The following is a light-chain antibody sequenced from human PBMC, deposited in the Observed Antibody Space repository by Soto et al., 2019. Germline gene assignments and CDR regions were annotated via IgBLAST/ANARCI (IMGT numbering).Light chain of an antibody. Sequence: DIVVTQTPLSLSVTPGQPASISCKSSQSLLHTDGKTYLYWYQQKPGQAPSLLIYGASNRVSGTPDRFSGSGSGTEFTFTISRLEPEDFAVYYCHQYGGPPRTFGQGTKVDIK. CDR3: HQYGGPPRT. V-gene: IGKV2D-29*01. CDR2: GAS. J-gene: IGKJ1*01. CDR1: QSLLHTDGKTY.